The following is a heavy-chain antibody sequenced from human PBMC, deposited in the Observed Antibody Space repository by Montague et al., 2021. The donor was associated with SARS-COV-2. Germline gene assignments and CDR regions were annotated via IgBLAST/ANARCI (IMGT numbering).Heavy chain of an antibody. V-gene: IGHV4-34*01. CDR3: AKGGETRYFDSPRGWFDP. J-gene: IGHJ5*02. D-gene: IGHD3-9*01. CDR2: IYQGRST. CDR1: GGSLSGSY. Sequence: SETRSLTCAVDGGSLSGSYWCWIRQAPGKGQEWICEIYQGRSTNYNPSLTGRVTMSLDKSKNLFSLTLRFVSAADPAVYFCAKGGETRYFDSPRGWFDPWGQGARVIVSS.